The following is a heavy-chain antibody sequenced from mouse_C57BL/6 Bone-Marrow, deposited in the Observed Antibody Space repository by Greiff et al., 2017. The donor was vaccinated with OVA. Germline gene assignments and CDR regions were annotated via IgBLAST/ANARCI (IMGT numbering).Heavy chain of an antibody. CDR2: IYPGSGST. CDR1: GYTFTSYW. CDR3: ARGGTTVVATRDY. Sequence: QVQLKQSGAELVKPGASVKMSCKASGYTFTSYWITWVKQRPGQGLEWIGDIYPGSGSTNYNEKFKSKATLTVDTSSSTAYMQLSSLTSEDSAVYYCARGGTTVVATRDYWGQGTTLTVSS. D-gene: IGHD1-1*01. V-gene: IGHV1-55*01. J-gene: IGHJ2*01.